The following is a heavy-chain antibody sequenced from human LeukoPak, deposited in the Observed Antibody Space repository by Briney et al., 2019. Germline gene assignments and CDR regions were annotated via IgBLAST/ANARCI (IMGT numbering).Heavy chain of an antibody. J-gene: IGHJ5*02. D-gene: IGHD4-11*01. Sequence: GGSLRLSCAASGFTFSSYWMSWVRQAPGKGLEGVANIKQDGSEKYYVDSVKGRFTISRDNAKNSLYLQMNSLRAEDTAVYYCARDPETYSSNWFDPWGQGTLVTVSS. CDR2: IKQDGSEK. CDR1: GFTFSSYW. V-gene: IGHV3-7*01. CDR3: ARDPETYSSNWFDP.